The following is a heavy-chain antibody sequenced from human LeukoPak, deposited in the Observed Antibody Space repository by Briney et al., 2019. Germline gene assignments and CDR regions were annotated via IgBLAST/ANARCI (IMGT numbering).Heavy chain of an antibody. D-gene: IGHD2-15*01. J-gene: IGHJ5*02. V-gene: IGHV1-69*13. CDR2: IIPIFGTA. CDR1: GGTFSSYA. Sequence: SVKVSCKASGGTFSSYAISWVRQAPGQGLEWMGGIIPIFGTANYAQKFQGRATITADESTSTAYMELSSLRSEDTAVYYCARKYCSGGSCQINNWFDPWGQGTLVTVSS. CDR3: ARKYCSGGSCQINNWFDP.